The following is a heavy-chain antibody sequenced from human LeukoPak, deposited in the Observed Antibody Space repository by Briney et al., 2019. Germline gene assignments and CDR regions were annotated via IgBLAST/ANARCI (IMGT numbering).Heavy chain of an antibody. CDR1: GFTFSNYG. CDR3: AKDQRWLQLGVFDY. D-gene: IGHD5-24*01. Sequence: GGSLRLSCAASGFTFSNYGMSWVRQAPGKGLEWVSVIRGSGGSTYYADSVKGRFTISRDNSKNTLYLQMNSLRAEDTAVYYCAKDQRWLQLGVFDYWGQGTLVTVSS. J-gene: IGHJ4*02. CDR2: IRGSGGST. V-gene: IGHV3-23*01.